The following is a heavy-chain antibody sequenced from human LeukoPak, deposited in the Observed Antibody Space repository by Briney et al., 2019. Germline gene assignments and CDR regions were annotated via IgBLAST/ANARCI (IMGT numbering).Heavy chain of an antibody. Sequence: ASVKVSCKASGYTFTSYGISWVRQAPGQGLEWMGWVSAYNGNTNYAQKLQGRVTMTTDTSTSTAYMELRSLRSDDTAVYYCATGYSSSWSSRYYYYYGMDVWGQGTTVTVSS. CDR2: VSAYNGNT. V-gene: IGHV1-18*01. CDR3: ATGYSSSWSSRYYYYYGMDV. CDR1: GYTFTSYG. D-gene: IGHD6-13*01. J-gene: IGHJ6*02.